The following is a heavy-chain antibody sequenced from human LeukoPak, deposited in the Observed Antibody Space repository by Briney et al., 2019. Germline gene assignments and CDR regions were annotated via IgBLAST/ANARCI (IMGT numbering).Heavy chain of an antibody. V-gene: IGHV4-39*07. CDR2: IYYSGST. J-gene: IGHJ3*02. D-gene: IGHD3-10*01. Sequence: SETLSLTCTVSGGSISSSSYYWGWIRQPPGKGLEWIGSIYYSGSTYYNPSLKSRVTISVDTSKNQFSLKLSSVTAADTAVYYCARDLLDAYYYGSGNAFDIWGQGTMVTVSS. CDR1: GGSISSSSYY. CDR3: ARDLLDAYYYGSGNAFDI.